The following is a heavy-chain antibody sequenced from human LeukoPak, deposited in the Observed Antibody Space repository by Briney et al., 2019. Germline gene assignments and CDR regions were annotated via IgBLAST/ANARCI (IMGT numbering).Heavy chain of an antibody. CDR3: ARVPYLKGAFDI. Sequence: ASVKVSCKASGYTFTGCYMHWVRQAPGQGLEWMGWINPNSGGTNYAQKFQGRVTITRDTSASTAYMELSSLRSEDTAVYYCARVPYLKGAFDIWGQGTMVTVSS. CDR2: INPNSGGT. J-gene: IGHJ3*02. V-gene: IGHV1-2*02. CDR1: GYTFTGCY.